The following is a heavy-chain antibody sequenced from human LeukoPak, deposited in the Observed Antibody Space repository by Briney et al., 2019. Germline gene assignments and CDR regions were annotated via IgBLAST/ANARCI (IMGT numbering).Heavy chain of an antibody. V-gene: IGHV1-46*01. Sequence: ASVKVSCKASGYTFTSYYMHWVRQAPGQGLEWMGIVNPSGDSTNYAQKFQGRVTMTRDTSTSTVYMELSSLRSEDTAVYYCARWTTTYPDYWGQGTLVTVSS. CDR2: VNPSGDST. D-gene: IGHD3/OR15-3a*01. CDR3: ARWTTTYPDY. CDR1: GYTFTSYY. J-gene: IGHJ4*02.